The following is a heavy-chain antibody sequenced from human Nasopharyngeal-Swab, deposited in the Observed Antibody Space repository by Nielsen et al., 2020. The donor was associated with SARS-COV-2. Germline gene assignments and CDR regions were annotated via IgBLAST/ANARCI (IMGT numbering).Heavy chain of an antibody. J-gene: IGHJ6*03. CDR1: GFTFSSYG. V-gene: IGHV3-30*18. CDR2: IPYDGSNK. D-gene: IGHD5-12*01. Sequence: GGSLRLSCAASGFTFSSYGMHWVRQAPGKGLEWVAVIPYDGSNKYYADSVKGRFTISRDNSKNTLYLQMNSLRAEDTAVYYCAKDGRVDIVATGYYYYYMDVWGKGTTVTVSS. CDR3: AKDGRVDIVATGYYYYYMDV.